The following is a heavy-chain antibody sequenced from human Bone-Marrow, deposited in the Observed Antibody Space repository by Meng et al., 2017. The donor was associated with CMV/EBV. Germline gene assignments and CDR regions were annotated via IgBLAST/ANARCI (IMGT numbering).Heavy chain of an antibody. V-gene: IGHV1-2*02. CDR3: ASESIAALLYDY. CDR1: GYTFTGYY. D-gene: IGHD6-6*01. J-gene: IGHJ4*02. Sequence: ASVKVSCKASGYTFTGYYMHWVRQAPGQGLEWMGWINPNSGGTNYEQKFQGRVTMTRDTSISTAYMELSRLRSDDTAVYYCASESIAALLYDYWGQGTLVTVSS. CDR2: INPNSGGT.